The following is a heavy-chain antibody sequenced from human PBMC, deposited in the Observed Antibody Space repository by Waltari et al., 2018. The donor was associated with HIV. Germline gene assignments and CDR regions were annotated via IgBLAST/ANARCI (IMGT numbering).Heavy chain of an antibody. Sequence: QLQLQESGPGLVKPSETLSLTCTVSGGSISSSSYYWGWIRQPPGKGLEWIGSIYYSGSTYYNPSLKSRVTISVDTSKNQFSLKLSSVTAADTAVYYCARIIVGATKVGFDYWGQGTLVTVSS. CDR2: IYYSGST. J-gene: IGHJ4*02. V-gene: IGHV4-39*01. CDR3: ARIIVGATKVGFDY. D-gene: IGHD1-26*01. CDR1: GGSISSSSYY.